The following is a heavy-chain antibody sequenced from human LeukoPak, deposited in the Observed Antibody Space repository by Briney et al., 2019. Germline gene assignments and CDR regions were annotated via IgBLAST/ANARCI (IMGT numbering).Heavy chain of an antibody. CDR1: GYTFTSYY. Sequence: SVKVSXKASGYTFTSYYMHWVRQAPGQGLEWMGGIIPIFGTANYAQKFQGRVTITADESTSTAYMELSSLRSEDTAVYYCARAGYDSSQDAFDIWGQGTMVTVSS. J-gene: IGHJ3*02. D-gene: IGHD3-22*01. CDR3: ARAGYDSSQDAFDI. CDR2: IIPIFGTA. V-gene: IGHV1-69*13.